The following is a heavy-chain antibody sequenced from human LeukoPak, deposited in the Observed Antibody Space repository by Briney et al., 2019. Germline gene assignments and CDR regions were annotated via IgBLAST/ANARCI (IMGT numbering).Heavy chain of an antibody. CDR1: GFTFSSYG. J-gene: IGHJ4*02. CDR3: ARADPLYYDILTGPIDY. CDR2: IWYDGSNK. D-gene: IGHD3-9*01. Sequence: PGGSLRLSCAAPGFTFSSYGMHWVRQAPGKGLEWVAVIWYDGSNKYYADSVKGRFTISRDNSKNTLYLQMNSLRAEDTAVYYCARADPLYYDILTGPIDYWGQGTLVTVSS. V-gene: IGHV3-33*01.